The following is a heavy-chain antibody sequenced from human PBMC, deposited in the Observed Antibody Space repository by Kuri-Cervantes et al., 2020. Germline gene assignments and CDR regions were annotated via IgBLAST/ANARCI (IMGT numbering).Heavy chain of an antibody. V-gene: IGHV1-2*02. D-gene: IGHD3-9*01. CDR3: AREYYDILTGYSPNYYYYYGMDV. CDR2: INPNSGGT. Sequence: ASVKVSCKASGYTFSGYYMHWVRQAPGQGLEWMGWINPNSGGTNCAQKFQGRVTMTRDTSISTAYMELSSLRSEDTAVYYCAREYYDILTGYSPNYYYYYGMDVWGQGTTVTVSS. CDR1: GYTFSGYY. J-gene: IGHJ6*02.